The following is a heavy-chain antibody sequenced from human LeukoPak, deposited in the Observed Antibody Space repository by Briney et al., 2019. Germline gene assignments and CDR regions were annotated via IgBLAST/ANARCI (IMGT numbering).Heavy chain of an antibody. CDR3: ARIAVGATYYFDY. V-gene: IGHV1-18*04. D-gene: IGHD1-26*01. CDR2: ISAYNGNT. J-gene: IGHJ4*02. CDR1: GYTFTDYY. Sequence: ASVKVSCKAAGYTFTDYYMHWVRQAPGQGLEWMGWISAYNGNTNYAQKLQGRVTMTTDTSTSTAYMELRSLRSDDTAVYYCARIAVGATYYFDYWGQGTLVTVSS.